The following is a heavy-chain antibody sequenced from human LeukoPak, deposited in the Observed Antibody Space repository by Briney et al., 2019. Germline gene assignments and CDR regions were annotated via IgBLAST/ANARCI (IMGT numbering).Heavy chain of an antibody. D-gene: IGHD3-22*01. CDR1: GFTFSDYY. CDR3: ARSITMIVVALDY. Sequence: GGSLRLSCAASGFTFSDYYMSWIRQAPGKGLEWVSYIGSSGSTIYYADSVKGRFTISRDNAKNSLYLQMNSLRAEDTAVYYCARSITMIVVALDYWGQGTLVSVSS. J-gene: IGHJ4*02. CDR2: IGSSGSTI. V-gene: IGHV3-11*01.